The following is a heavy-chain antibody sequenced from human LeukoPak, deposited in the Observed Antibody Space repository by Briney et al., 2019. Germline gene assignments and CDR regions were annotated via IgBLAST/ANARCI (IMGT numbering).Heavy chain of an antibody. J-gene: IGHJ6*02. CDR3: AKVPNYDFWSGYNYYGMDV. CDR1: GFTFSSYA. Sequence: PGGSRRLSCAASGFTFSSYAMSWVRQAPGKGLEWVSAISGSGGSTYYADSVEGRFTISRDNSKNTLYLQMNSLRAEDTAVYYCAKVPNYDFWSGYNYYGMDVWGQGTTVTVSS. D-gene: IGHD3-3*01. V-gene: IGHV3-23*01. CDR2: ISGSGGST.